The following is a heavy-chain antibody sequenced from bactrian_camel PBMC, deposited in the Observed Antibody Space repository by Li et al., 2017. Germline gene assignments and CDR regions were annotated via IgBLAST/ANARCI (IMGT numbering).Heavy chain of an antibody. CDR1: GDTIDNYC. V-gene: IGHV3S53*01. D-gene: IGHD5*01. J-gene: IGHJ6*01. CDR3: AADVTGWVISKCPAPLGY. Sequence: QLVESGGGSVQSGGSLRLSCVLSGDTIDNYCMGWPRQTPGKEREQVAVRGSEGSTSYADSVKGRFTISQHNAKNTVYLQMNSLIPEDTAVYYCAADVTGWVISKCPAPLGYWGQGTQVTVS. CDR2: RGSEGST.